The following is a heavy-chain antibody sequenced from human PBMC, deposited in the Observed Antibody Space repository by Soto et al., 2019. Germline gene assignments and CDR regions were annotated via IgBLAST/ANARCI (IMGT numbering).Heavy chain of an antibody. CDR3: HGYGY. J-gene: IGHJ4*02. Sequence: EVQVVESGGGLIQPGRSLRLSCEVSGFSVTANYMSWVRQAPEKGLEWVSVIYSGGSTYYVDSVKGRFSISRDISKNTLYLQMNSLRAEDTAVYYCHGYGYWGQGTLVTVSS. CDR1: GFSVTANY. CDR2: IYSGGST. V-gene: IGHV3-53*01. D-gene: IGHD5-12*01.